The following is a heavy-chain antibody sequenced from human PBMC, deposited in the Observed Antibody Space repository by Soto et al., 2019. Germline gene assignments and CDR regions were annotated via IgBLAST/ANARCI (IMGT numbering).Heavy chain of an antibody. J-gene: IGHJ4*02. V-gene: IGHV4-39*01. CDR3: ARLPDHYYDKPDGVPRY. Sequence: QLQLQESGPGLVKPSETLSLTCTVSGGSISSSSYYWGWIRQPPGKGLEWIGSIYYSGSTYYNPSLKSRVTISVDTSKNQFSLKLSSVTAADTAVYYCARLPDHYYDKPDGVPRYWGQGTLVTVSS. CDR1: GGSISSSSYY. CDR2: IYYSGST. D-gene: IGHD3-22*01.